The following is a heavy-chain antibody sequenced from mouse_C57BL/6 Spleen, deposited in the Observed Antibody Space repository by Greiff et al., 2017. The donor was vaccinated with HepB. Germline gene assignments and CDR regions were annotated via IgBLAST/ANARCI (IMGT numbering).Heavy chain of an antibody. D-gene: IGHD2-5*01. V-gene: IGHV5-9*01. CDR2: ISGGGGNT. CDR1: GFTFSSYT. J-gene: IGHJ2*01. CDR3: ARHTYYSNYGLYYFDY. Sequence: EVQRVESGGGLVKPGGSLKLSCAASGFTFSSYTMSWVRQTPEKRLEWVATISGGGGNTYYPDSVKGRFTISRDNAKNTLYLQMSSLRSEDTALYYCARHTYYSNYGLYYFDYWGQGTTLTVSS.